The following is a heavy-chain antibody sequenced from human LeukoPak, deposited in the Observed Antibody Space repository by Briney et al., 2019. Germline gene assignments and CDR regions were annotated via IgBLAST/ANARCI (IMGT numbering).Heavy chain of an antibody. CDR2: IIPIFGTA. D-gene: IGHD1-26*01. J-gene: IGHJ3*02. CDR1: GYTFTSYH. CDR3: ARDGSSSGSYNDAFDI. V-gene: IGHV1-69*06. Sequence: SVKVSCKASGYTFTSYHISWVRQAPGQGLEWMGGIIPIFGTANYAQKFQGRVTITADKSTSTAYMELSSLRSEDTAVYYCARDGSSSGSYNDAFDIWGQGTMVTVSS.